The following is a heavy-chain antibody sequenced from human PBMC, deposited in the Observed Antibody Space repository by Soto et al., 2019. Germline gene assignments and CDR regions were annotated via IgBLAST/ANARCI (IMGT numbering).Heavy chain of an antibody. J-gene: IGHJ6*02. CDR1: GGTFSIYA. CDR3: ASARYSSAYYHGLDV. Sequence: QVQLVQSRAEVKKPGSSVKVSCKASGGTFSIYAISWVRQAPGQGLEWMGGIIPIFGTANYAQKFQGRGTITADESKSPAYMERSSLRSEDTAVYYCASARYSSAYYHGLDVWGQGTTVTVSS. CDR2: IIPIFGTA. V-gene: IGHV1-69*12. D-gene: IGHD5-18*01.